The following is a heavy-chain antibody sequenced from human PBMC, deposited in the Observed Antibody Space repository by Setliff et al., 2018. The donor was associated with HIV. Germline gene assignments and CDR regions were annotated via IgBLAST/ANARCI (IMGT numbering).Heavy chain of an antibody. J-gene: IGHJ4*03. Sequence: SETLSLTCAVSGGSLSGYYWTWIRQPPGKGLEWIGEINPTVNTNYNPPLKSRVIISVDTSQNEFSLKLNSVTAADTAVYFCARGLFYSSSYYAYWGQGALVTVSS. CDR2: INPTVNT. V-gene: IGHV4-34*01. CDR3: ARGLFYSSSYYAY. D-gene: IGHD3-10*01. CDR1: GGSLSGYY.